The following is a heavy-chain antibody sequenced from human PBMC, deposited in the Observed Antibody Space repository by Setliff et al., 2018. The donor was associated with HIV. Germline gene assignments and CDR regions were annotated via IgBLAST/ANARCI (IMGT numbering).Heavy chain of an antibody. V-gene: IGHV4-61*01. CDR1: GGSVSTGNYY. D-gene: IGHD3-10*01. J-gene: IGHJ6*04. CDR2: IFYSGST. Sequence: PSETLSLTCTVSGGSVSTGNYYWNWIRLPPGKGLEWIGYIFYSGSTNYNPSLKSRVTISVYTSKNQFSLRLNSVTAADTAIYYCTRRGADSYYPRPLDVWGKGTTVTVSS. CDR3: TRRGADSYYPRPLDV.